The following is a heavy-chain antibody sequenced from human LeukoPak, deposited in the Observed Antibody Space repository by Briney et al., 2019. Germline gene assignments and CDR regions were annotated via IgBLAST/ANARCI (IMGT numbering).Heavy chain of an antibody. Sequence: SVKVSCKASGGTFSSYAISWVRQAPGQGLEWMGGIIPIFGTANYAQKFQGRVTITADESTGTAYMELSSLRSEDTAVYYCALGDWNHRYYFDYWGQGTLVTVSS. CDR2: IIPIFGTA. CDR3: ALGDWNHRYYFDY. D-gene: IGHD1-1*01. CDR1: GGTFSSYA. V-gene: IGHV1-69*01. J-gene: IGHJ4*02.